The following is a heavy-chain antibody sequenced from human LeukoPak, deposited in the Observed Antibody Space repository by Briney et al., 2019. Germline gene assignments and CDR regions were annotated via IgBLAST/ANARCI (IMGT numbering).Heavy chain of an antibody. J-gene: IGHJ6*02. Sequence: SVKVSCKASGCTFSSYAISWVRPAPGQGLEWMGRIIPILGIANYAQKFQGRVTITADKSTSTAYMELSSLRSEDTAVYYCASRESCSSTSCYPAYYYYYYGMDVWGQGTTVTVSS. V-gene: IGHV1-69*04. CDR3: ASRESCSSTSCYPAYYYYYYGMDV. D-gene: IGHD2-2*01. CDR2: IIPILGIA. CDR1: GCTFSSYA.